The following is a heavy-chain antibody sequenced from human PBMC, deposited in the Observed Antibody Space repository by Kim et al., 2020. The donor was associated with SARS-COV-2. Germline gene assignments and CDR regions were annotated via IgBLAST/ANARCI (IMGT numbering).Heavy chain of an antibody. CDR2: ISGSGGST. CDR1: GFTFSSYA. J-gene: IGHJ4*02. D-gene: IGHD1-26*01. Sequence: GGSLRLSCAASGFTFSSYAMSWVRQAPGKGLEWVSAISGSGGSTYYADSVKGRFTISRDNSKNTLYLQMNSLRAEDTAVYYCAKGFLEWELLSSYDYWGQGTLVTVSS. CDR3: AKGFLEWELLSSYDY. V-gene: IGHV3-23*01.